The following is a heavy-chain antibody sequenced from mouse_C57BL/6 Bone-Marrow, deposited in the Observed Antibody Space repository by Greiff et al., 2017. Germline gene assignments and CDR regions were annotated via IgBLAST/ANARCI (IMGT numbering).Heavy chain of an antibody. V-gene: IGHV5-6*02. CDR1: GFTFSSYG. D-gene: IGHD2-2*01. J-gene: IGHJ2*01. Sequence: EVKLVESGGDLVKPGGSLKLSCAASGFTFSSYGMSWVRQTPDKRLEWVATISSGGSYTYYPDSVKGRFTISRDNAKNTLYLQMSSLKSEDTAMYYCARRGVRDFDYWGQGTTLTVSS. CDR2: ISSGGSYT. CDR3: ARRGVRDFDY.